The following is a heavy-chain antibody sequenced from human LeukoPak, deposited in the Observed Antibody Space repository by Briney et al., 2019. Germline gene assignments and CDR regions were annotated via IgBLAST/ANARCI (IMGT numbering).Heavy chain of an antibody. Sequence: PSETLSLTCGVYGGSFSGYYWSWIRQPPGKGLEWIGEINHSGSTNYNPSLKSRVTISVDTSKNQFSLKLSSVTAADTAVYYCARVGLGYCSSTSCFLGMDVWGQGTTVTVSS. J-gene: IGHJ6*02. CDR2: INHSGST. V-gene: IGHV4-34*01. CDR1: GGSFSGYY. D-gene: IGHD2-2*01. CDR3: ARVGLGYCSSTSCFLGMDV.